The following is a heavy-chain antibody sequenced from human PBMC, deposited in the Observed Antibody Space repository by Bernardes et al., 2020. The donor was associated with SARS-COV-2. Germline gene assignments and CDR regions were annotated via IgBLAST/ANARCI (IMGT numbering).Heavy chain of an antibody. V-gene: IGHV3-48*04. J-gene: IGHJ6*03. D-gene: IGHD4-4*01. CDR1: GFTFSSYG. CDR3: ASPTVTLDFHYYYYMDV. Sequence: GGSLRLSCDVSGFTFSSYGMNWVRQAPGKGLEWVSYISGNSRTIYYADSVKGRFTMSRDNAENSLYLQMNSLRAEDTAVYYCASPTVTLDFHYYYYMDVWGKGTTVTVSS. CDR2: ISGNSRTI.